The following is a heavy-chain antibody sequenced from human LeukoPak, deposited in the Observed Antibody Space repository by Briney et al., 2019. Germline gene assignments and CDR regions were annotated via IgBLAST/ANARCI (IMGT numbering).Heavy chain of an antibody. V-gene: IGHV3-21*01. CDR2: ISSSSSYI. Sequence: PGGSLRLSCAASGFTFSSYSMNWVRQAPGKGLEWASSISSSSSYIYYADSVKGRFTISRDNAKNSLYLQMNSLRAEDTAVYYCARAWYYYDSSGAFQHWGQGTLVTVSS. D-gene: IGHD3-22*01. CDR3: ARAWYYYDSSGAFQH. CDR1: GFTFSSYS. J-gene: IGHJ1*01.